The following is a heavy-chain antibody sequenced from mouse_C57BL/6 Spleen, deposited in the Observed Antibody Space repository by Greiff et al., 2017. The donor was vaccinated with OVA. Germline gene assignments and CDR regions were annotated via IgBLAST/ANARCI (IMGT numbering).Heavy chain of an antibody. CDR1: GYAFTDYN. J-gene: IGHJ3*01. CDR3: ATAQATAWFAY. CDR2: INTNYGTT. Sequence: VQLQQSGPELVQPGASVKISCKASGYAFTDYNMNWVKQSNGKSLEWIGVINTNYGTTSYNQKFKGKATLTGDQSSSTAYMQLNSLTSEDSAVYYCATAQATAWFAYWGQGTLVTVSA. V-gene: IGHV1-39*01. D-gene: IGHD3-2*02.